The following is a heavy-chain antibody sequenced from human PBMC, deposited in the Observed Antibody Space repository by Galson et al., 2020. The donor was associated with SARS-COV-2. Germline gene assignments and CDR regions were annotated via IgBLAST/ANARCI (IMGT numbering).Heavy chain of an antibody. J-gene: IGHJ4*02. D-gene: IGHD3-3*01. CDR1: GGSIETTHW. CDR2: IHSGGVT. Sequence: SQTLSLTCVVSGGSIETTHWWSWVRQSPGKGLEWIGEIHSGGVTLYHPSLKSRVTISVDKSNNRFSLNLKYVTAADTGVYYCARRGMTLEGFEYWGQGALVTVAS. V-gene: IGHV4-4*02. CDR3: ARRGMTLEGFEY.